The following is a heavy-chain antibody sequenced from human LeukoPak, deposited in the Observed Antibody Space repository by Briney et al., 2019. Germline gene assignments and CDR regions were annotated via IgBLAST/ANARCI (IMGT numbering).Heavy chain of an antibody. V-gene: IGHV3-23*01. CDR3: AKDSYSSSAVTFDY. Sequence: GGSLTLSCAASGFTFSSYAMSWVRQAPGKGLEWVSAIRCSGGNTYYADPVKGRFTISRDNSKKTLYLQMNSLRAEDTAVYYCAKDSYSSSAVTFDYWRQGTLVTVSS. CDR2: IRCSGGNT. J-gene: IGHJ4*02. CDR1: GFTFSSYA. D-gene: IGHD6-6*01.